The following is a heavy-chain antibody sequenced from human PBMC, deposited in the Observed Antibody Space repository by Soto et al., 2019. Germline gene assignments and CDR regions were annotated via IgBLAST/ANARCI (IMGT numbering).Heavy chain of an antibody. CDR3: ARGRTYSSSWYDY. CDR1: GGSISSYY. Sequence: SETLSLTCTVSGGSISSYYWSWIRQPPGKGLEWIGYIYYSGSTNYNPSLKSRVTIPVDTSKNQFSLKLSSVTAADTAVYYCARGRTYSSSWYDYWGQGTLVTVSS. V-gene: IGHV4-59*01. CDR2: IYYSGST. D-gene: IGHD6-13*01. J-gene: IGHJ4*02.